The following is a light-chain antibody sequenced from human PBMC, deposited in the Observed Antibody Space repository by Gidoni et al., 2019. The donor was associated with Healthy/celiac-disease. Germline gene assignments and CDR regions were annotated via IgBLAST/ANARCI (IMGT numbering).Light chain of an antibody. CDR2: AAS. J-gene: IGKJ2*01. CDR1: QSISSY. CDR3: QQSYSTPMYT. Sequence: DIQMTQPPSSLSASVGDRVTITCRASQSISSYLNWYQQKPGKAPKLLIDAASRLQSGVPSRFSGSGSGTDFTLTISSLQPEDFATYYCQQSYSTPMYTFGQGTKLEIK. V-gene: IGKV1-39*01.